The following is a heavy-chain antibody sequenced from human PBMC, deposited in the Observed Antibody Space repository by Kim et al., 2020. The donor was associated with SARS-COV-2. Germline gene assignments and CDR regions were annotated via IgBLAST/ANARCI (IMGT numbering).Heavy chain of an antibody. CDR3: ANGMLLELFGGTL. D-gene: IGHD3-3*01. Sequence: GGSLRLSCAASGFIFSSYAMSWVRQAPGKGLEWVSAISGSGDSTHYADSVKGRFTISRDNSENRLYLQMNSLRADDTAVYFCANGMLLELFGGTLWGQGT. CDR2: ISGSGDST. J-gene: IGHJ3*01. CDR1: GFIFSSYA. V-gene: IGHV3-23*01.